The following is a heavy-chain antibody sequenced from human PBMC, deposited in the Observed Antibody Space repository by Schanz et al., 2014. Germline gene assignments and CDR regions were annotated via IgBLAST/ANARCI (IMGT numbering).Heavy chain of an antibody. CDR1: RYPFTAYY. J-gene: IGHJ4*02. Sequence: QVHLVQSGSEVKKPGASVKVSCKASRYPFTAYYMHWVRQAPGLGPEWMGRINPNTGGTKYAQKFQGRVTMTTDTSVSTAYMELSRLRSDDTAVYYCARGLVRYFAYWGQGTLVTVSS. V-gene: IGHV1-2*06. CDR2: INPNTGGT. CDR3: ARGLVRYFAY. D-gene: IGHD2-8*02.